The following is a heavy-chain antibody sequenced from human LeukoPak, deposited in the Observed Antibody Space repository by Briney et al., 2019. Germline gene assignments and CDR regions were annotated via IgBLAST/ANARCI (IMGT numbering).Heavy chain of an antibody. CDR1: GFTFSSYA. Sequence: QAGGSLRLSCAASGFTFSSYAMNWVRQAPGKGLEWVSAISGSGGSTYYADSVKGRFTISRDKSKKTLYLQMNNLRAEDTAVYYCAKVTIVGAVRYFDYWGQGTLVTVSS. V-gene: IGHV3-23*01. J-gene: IGHJ4*02. CDR2: ISGSGGST. CDR3: AKVTIVGAVRYFDY. D-gene: IGHD1-26*01.